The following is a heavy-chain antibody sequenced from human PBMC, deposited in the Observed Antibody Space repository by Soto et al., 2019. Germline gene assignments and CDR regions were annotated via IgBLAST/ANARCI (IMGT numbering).Heavy chain of an antibody. CDR3: AKIKSGGASFDF. D-gene: IGHD3-10*01. CDR1: GGYISGYY. V-gene: IGHV4-59*01. Sequence: SETLSLTCTVFGGYISGYYWSWIRQAPGEGLEWIAYIRSTESTNYNPSLRSRVAISIDTSKNQFSLKLTSVSAADTAMYYCAKIKSGGASFDFWGQGTLVTVSS. J-gene: IGHJ4*02. CDR2: IRSTEST.